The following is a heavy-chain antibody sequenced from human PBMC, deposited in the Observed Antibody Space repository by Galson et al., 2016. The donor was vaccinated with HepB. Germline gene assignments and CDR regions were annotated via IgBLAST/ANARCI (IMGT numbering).Heavy chain of an antibody. J-gene: IGHJ6*02. Sequence: SGAEVKKPGQSLKISCKTSGYDFDTFWIGWVRQMPGKGLEWMGLMFPDDSDTKYSPSFQGRVIISADRSINTAYLQWSSLEAAETAIYYCARLGATWEGDCCVLDVRGQGTTVAGAS. V-gene: IGHV5-51*01. CDR2: MFPDDSDT. CDR1: GYDFDTFW. D-gene: IGHD2-21*02. CDR3: ARLGATWEGDCCVLDV.